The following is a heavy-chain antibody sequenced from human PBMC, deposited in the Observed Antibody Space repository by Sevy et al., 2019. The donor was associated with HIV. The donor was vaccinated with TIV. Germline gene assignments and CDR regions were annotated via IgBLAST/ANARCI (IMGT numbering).Heavy chain of an antibody. J-gene: IGHJ5*02. V-gene: IGHV3-23*01. CDR2: ISHTGEDS. Sequence: GGSLRLSCAASGLTLSTYVMTWVRHSPGKGLEWVSTISHTGEDSFSADSVKGRFIISRHNSQNTLYLQMDSLRAEDNAMYYCAGRRVGDFWSGSSVGGQWAGDPLFDHWGQGTLVTVSS. CDR1: GLTLSTYV. CDR3: AGRRVGDFWSGSSVGGQWAGDPLFDH. D-gene: IGHD3-3*01.